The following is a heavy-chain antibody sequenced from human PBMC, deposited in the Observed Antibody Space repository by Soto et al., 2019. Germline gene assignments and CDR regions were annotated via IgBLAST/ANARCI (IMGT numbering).Heavy chain of an antibody. J-gene: IGHJ6*02. Sequence: QVQLVKSGAEVKRPGSSVKVSCKVSGGTFTSHAIIWVRQAPGQVLEWMGGISPLIDILNYAEKFQGRGTITADSSTTTVHMELHSLRSDDTAIYSCARDFSPNYFGAGTYLPAYYYGMDVWGQGTTVTVAS. CDR3: ARDFSPNYFGAGTYLPAYYYGMDV. CDR1: GGTFTSHA. V-gene: IGHV1-69*17. CDR2: ISPLIDIL. D-gene: IGHD3-10*01.